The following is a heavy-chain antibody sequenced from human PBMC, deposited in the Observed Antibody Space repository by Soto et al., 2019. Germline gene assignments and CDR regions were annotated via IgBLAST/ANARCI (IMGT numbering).Heavy chain of an antibody. J-gene: IGHJ4*02. CDR3: TTEFDYYDSSGYYYATDY. CDR2: FKSKTDGGTT. CDR1: SVSNAW. V-gene: IGHV3-15*07. D-gene: IGHD3-22*01. Sequence: SVSNAWMNWVRQAPGKGLEWVGRFKSKTDGGTTDYAAPVKGRFTISRDDSKDTLYLQMNSLKTEDTAVYYCTTEFDYYDSSGYYYATDYWGQGALVTVSS.